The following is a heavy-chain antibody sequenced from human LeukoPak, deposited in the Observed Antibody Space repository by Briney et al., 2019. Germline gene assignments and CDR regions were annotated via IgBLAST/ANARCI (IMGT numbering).Heavy chain of an antibody. D-gene: IGHD6-13*01. CDR3: ARDRLAAAGRKDV. J-gene: IGHJ6*04. Sequence: SQTLSLTCTVSGGSISSGGYYWSWIRQHPGKGLEWIGYIYYSGSTYYNPSLKSRVTISVDTSKNQFSLKLSSVTAADTAVYYCARDRLAAAGRKDVWGKGTTVTVSS. V-gene: IGHV4-31*03. CDR2: IYYSGST. CDR1: GGSISSGGYY.